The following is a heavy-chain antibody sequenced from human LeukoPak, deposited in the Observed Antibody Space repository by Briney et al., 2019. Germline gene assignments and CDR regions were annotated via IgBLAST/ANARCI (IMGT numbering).Heavy chain of an antibody. CDR2: IYSGGNT. D-gene: IGHD6-13*01. CDR3: ASIAAVNPANAFDI. J-gene: IGHJ3*02. Sequence: GGSLRLSCAAFGFTVSVNYMSWVRQAPGKGLECVSVIYSGGNTYYADSVKGRFTTSRDNSKNTLYLQMNSLRVEDTAVYYCASIAAVNPANAFDIWGQGTMVTVSS. V-gene: IGHV3-66*01. CDR1: GFTVSVNY.